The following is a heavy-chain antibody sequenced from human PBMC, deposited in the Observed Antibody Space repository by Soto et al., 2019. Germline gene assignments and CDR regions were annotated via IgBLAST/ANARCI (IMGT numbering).Heavy chain of an antibody. Sequence: ASVKVSCKASGYTFTSYAMHWVRQAPGQRLEWMGWINAGNGNTKYSQKFQGRVTITRDTSASTAYMELSSLRSEDTAVYYCARGVWFGELLYYYYGMDVWGQGTTVTVSS. D-gene: IGHD3-10*01. V-gene: IGHV1-3*01. CDR1: GYTFTSYA. CDR2: INAGNGNT. J-gene: IGHJ6*02. CDR3: ARGVWFGELLYYYYGMDV.